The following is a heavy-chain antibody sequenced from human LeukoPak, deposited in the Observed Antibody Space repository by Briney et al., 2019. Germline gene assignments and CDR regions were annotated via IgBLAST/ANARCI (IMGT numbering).Heavy chain of an antibody. V-gene: IGHV4-34*01. Sequence: PSETLSLTCSFNGASLSGYYWSWIRQTPGQGLEWIGEINHSGSTKYNPSLKNRLTISIDTSKNHFSLNLTSVTAADTAVYYCARGSRKSSGWYTNWGQGTLVTVSS. J-gene: IGHJ4*02. CDR1: GASLSGYY. D-gene: IGHD6-19*01. CDR3: ARGSRKSSGWYTN. CDR2: INHSGST.